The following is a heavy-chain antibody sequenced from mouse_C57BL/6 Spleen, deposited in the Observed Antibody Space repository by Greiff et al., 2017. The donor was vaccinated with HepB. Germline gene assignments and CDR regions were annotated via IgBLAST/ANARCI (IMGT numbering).Heavy chain of an antibody. V-gene: IGHV5-17*01. D-gene: IGHD2-10*01. CDR1: GFTFSDYG. J-gene: IGHJ4*01. Sequence: EVQLVESGGGLVKPGGSLKLSCAASGFTFSDYGMHWVRQAPEKGLEWVAYISSGSSTIYYADTVKGRFTISRDNAKNTLFLQMTSLRSEDTAMYYCARGNPYYLYAMDYWGQGTSVTVSS. CDR3: ARGNPYYLYAMDY. CDR2: ISSGSSTI.